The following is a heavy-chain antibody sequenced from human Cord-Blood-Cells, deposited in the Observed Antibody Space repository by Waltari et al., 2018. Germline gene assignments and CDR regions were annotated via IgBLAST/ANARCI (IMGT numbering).Heavy chain of an antibody. CDR1: GFTFSSYG. D-gene: IGHD3-3*01. Sequence: QVQLVESGGGVVQPGRSLRLSCAASGFTFSSYGMHWVRQAPGKGLEWVAVISYDGSKKYYADSVKGRFTISRDNSKNTLYLQMNSLRAEDTAVYYCAKDTDDFWSGYLDYWGQGTLVTVSS. V-gene: IGHV3-30*18. J-gene: IGHJ4*02. CDR2: ISYDGSKK. CDR3: AKDTDDFWSGYLDY.